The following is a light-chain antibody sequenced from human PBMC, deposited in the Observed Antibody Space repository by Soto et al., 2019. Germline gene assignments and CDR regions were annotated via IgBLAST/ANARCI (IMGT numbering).Light chain of an antibody. J-gene: IGLJ2*01. CDR3: SSYAGSNNPYVV. CDR2: RNN. Sequence: QSVLTQPPSASGTPGQRVTISCSGSSSNIGSNYVYWYQQLPGTAPKLLIYRNNQRPSGVPDRFSGSKSGTSASLAISGLRSEDEADYYCSSYAGSNNPYVVFGGGTKVTVL. V-gene: IGLV1-47*01. CDR1: SSNIGSNY.